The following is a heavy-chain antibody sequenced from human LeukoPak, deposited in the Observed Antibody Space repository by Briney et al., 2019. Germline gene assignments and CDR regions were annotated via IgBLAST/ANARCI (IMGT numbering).Heavy chain of an antibody. CDR3: TKEFCGSRAACAGGSYYDF. CDR1: GVTLNKHR. D-gene: IGHD2-15*01. V-gene: IGHV3-13*01. Sequence: RGSRRLASAPAGVTLNKHRTGCVRHAPEEGLGWVAAISVTGDTYYADSVKGRFTISREDAANSLYLQMRSLGAGDTALYYCTKEFCGSRAACAGGSYYDFWGRGALVTVSS. J-gene: IGHJ2*01. CDR2: ISVTGDT.